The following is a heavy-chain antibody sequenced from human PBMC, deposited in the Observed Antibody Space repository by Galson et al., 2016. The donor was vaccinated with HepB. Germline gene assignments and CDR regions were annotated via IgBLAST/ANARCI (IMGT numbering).Heavy chain of an antibody. Sequence: SETLSLTCGVTGGSTSSRNWRSWVRQPPGKGLEWIGEISHSGSTSYHPSPKSRVTISVDKSKNQFSLKLSSVTAADTAVYYCARGMFRYFDWLLRYWYFDIWGRGTLVTVPS. J-gene: IGHJ2*01. CDR2: ISHSGST. V-gene: IGHV4-4*02. CDR1: GGSTSSRNW. CDR3: ARGMFRYFDWLLRYWYFDI. D-gene: IGHD3-9*01.